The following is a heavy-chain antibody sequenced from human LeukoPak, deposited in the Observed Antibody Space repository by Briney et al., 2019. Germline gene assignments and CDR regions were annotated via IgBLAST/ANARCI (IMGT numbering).Heavy chain of an antibody. CDR3: ARVGYSGYETDYYYGMDV. V-gene: IGHV4-30-4*08. CDR2: VCYSGSS. J-gene: IGHJ6*02. CDR1: GGSIGSGDYY. Sequence: SETLSLTCTVSGGSIGSGDYYWRWIRQPPGKGLEWIGYVCYSGSSYYNPSLKSRVTISVDTSKNQFSLKLNSVTAADTAVYYCARVGYSGYETDYYYGMDVWGQGTTVTVSS. D-gene: IGHD5-12*01.